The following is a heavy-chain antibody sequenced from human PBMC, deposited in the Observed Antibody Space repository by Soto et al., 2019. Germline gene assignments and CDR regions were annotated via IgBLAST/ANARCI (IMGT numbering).Heavy chain of an antibody. J-gene: IGHJ4*02. CDR1: GYTFSNYA. CDR2: INADNGNT. V-gene: IGHV1-3*01. CDR3: ASPSYGSGNYY. D-gene: IGHD3-10*01. Sequence: QVQLVQSGAEVKKPGASVKVSCKASGYTFSNYALHWVRQAPGQRLEWMGWINADNGNTKYSQKFQGRVTFTRDTSASTAYMDLSSLRSEDTGVYYCASPSYGSGNYYWGQGTLVNVSS.